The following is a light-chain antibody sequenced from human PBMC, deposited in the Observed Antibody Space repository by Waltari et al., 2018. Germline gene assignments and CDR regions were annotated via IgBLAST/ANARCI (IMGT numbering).Light chain of an antibody. CDR1: QSVLHGPNSKNY. V-gene: IGKV4-1*01. CDR2: CAS. J-gene: IGKJ3*01. CDR3: QKYYSTIFT. Sequence: DIVVTQSPDSLAVSLRERATINCKSSQSVLHGPNSKNYLTWYQQKPGQPPKLLMYCASTRESVVPDRFSGSGSENDFTLTFNCLQAEDVAVYYCQKYYSTIFTLGPGTKVAL.